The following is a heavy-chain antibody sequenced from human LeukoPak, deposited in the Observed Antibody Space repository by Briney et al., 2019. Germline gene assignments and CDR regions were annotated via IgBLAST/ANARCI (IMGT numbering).Heavy chain of an antibody. Sequence: GASVKVSCKASGYTFTNYDINWMRQATGQGLEWMGWMNPNSGNTGYAQKFQGRVTMTKNTSITTAYMDLSSLTSEDTAVYYCARALSWTTESYYYMDVWGKGTTVTVSS. J-gene: IGHJ6*03. CDR1: GYTFTNYD. V-gene: IGHV1-8*01. D-gene: IGHD3/OR15-3a*01. CDR3: ARALSWTTESYYYMDV. CDR2: MNPNSGNT.